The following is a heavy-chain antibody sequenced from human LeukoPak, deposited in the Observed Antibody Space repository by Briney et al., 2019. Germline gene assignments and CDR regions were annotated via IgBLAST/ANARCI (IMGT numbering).Heavy chain of an antibody. Sequence: GGSLRLSCAASGFTHSSYRMHWVRQAPWRGRVWVSRIKSDGSTRYADSVKGGFTISRDNTKNTGSIQTNSLRPEDTGLCYLSRAPSEIGGYYAEYFRDWGQGTLVTVSP. CDR1: GFTHSSYR. CDR3: SRAPSEIGGYYAEYFRD. D-gene: IGHD3-22*01. CDR2: IKSDGST. V-gene: IGHV3-74*01. J-gene: IGHJ1*01.